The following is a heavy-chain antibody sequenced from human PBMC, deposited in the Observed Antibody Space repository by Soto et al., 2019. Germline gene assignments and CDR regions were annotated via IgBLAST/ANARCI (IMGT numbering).Heavy chain of an antibody. CDR1: GFTVSSNY. V-gene: IGHV3-66*01. CDR2: IYSGGST. Sequence: GGSLILSCAASGFTVSSNYMSWVRQAPGKGLEWVSIIYSGGSTHYADSVKGRFTISRDNSKNTLDLQMNSLRAEDTAVYYCAIVLYSSGWSGVYYFDYWGQGTLVTGSS. J-gene: IGHJ4*02. D-gene: IGHD6-19*01. CDR3: AIVLYSSGWSGVYYFDY.